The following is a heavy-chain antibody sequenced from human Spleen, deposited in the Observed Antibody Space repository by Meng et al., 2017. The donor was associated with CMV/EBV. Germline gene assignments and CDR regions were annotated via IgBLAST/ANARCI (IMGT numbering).Heavy chain of an antibody. V-gene: IGHV6-1*01. CDR1: SHNRAA. J-gene: IGHJ4*02. D-gene: IGHD3-22*01. CDR3: ARAYYYDRGGYAHYFDF. CDR2: TYYSSKWFN. Sequence: SHNRAAWTWIRQSPSRGLEWLGRTYYSSKWFNDYAVSVKGRLIVNADTSKNQFSLQLNSVTPEDTAVYFCARAYYYDRGGYAHYFDFWGQGALVTVSS.